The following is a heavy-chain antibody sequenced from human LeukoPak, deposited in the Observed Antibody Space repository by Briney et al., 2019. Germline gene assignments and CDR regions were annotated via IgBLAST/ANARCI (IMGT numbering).Heavy chain of an antibody. Sequence: GGSLRLSCAASGFTFSSYWMSWVRQAPGKGLEWVANIKQDGSDKYYVDSVKGRFTISRDNPKNSLYLQMNSLRAEDTAVYYCALPRGPSGWDPLDYWGQGTLVTVSS. CDR2: IKQDGSDK. CDR3: ALPRGPSGWDPLDY. V-gene: IGHV3-7*01. CDR1: GFTFSSYW. J-gene: IGHJ4*02. D-gene: IGHD6-19*01.